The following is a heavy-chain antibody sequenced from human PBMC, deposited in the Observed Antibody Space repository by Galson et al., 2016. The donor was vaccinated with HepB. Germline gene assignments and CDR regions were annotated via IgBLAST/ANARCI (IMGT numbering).Heavy chain of an antibody. Sequence: SLRLSCAASGFTFSSYWMSWVRQAPGKGLEWVANIKDDGGENYYVVSVRGRFSTSRDNAKNSLYLQMNSLRAEDTAVYYCARVGWSSVSGDTNFDVWGQGSLVTVSS. D-gene: IGHD3-10*01. CDR2: IKDDGGEN. J-gene: IGHJ4*02. CDR3: ARVGWSSVSGDTNFDV. V-gene: IGHV3-7*01. CDR1: GFTFSSYW.